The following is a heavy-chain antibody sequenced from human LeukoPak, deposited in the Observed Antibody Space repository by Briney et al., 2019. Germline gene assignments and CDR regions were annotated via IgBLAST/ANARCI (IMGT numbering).Heavy chain of an antibody. V-gene: IGHV1-2*02. Sequence: GASVKVSCKASGYTFTDYFIHWVRQVPGQGLEWMGWIGPKSGDTSYSQKFQGRVTVTRDTSISTAYMDLSRLRFDDTAVYYCARAVRSSWYSFDYWGQGTLVTVSS. D-gene: IGHD6-13*01. CDR1: GYTFTDYF. J-gene: IGHJ4*02. CDR2: IGPKSGDT. CDR3: ARAVRSSWYSFDY.